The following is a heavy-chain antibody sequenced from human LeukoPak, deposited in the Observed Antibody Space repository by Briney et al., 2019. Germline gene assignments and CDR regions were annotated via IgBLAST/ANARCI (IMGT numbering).Heavy chain of an antibody. J-gene: IGHJ5*02. D-gene: IGHD6-6*01. CDR3: ASSELVYSSSTNWFDP. Sequence: GGSLRLSCAAAGFAFSRYSMNWVRQTPGKGLEWVSSISSSSNYMYYTASVRGRFTISRDNAKNSLYLQMNSLRAEDTAVYYCASSELVYSSSTNWFDPWGQGTLVTVSS. V-gene: IGHV3-21*01. CDR2: ISSSSNYM. CDR1: GFAFSRYS.